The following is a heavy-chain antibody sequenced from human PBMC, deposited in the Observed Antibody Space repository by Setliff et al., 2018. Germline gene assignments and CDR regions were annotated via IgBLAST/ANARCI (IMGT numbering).Heavy chain of an antibody. V-gene: IGHV5-51*01. CDR3: ARRRYYDNSGYYYFDY. J-gene: IGHJ4*02. D-gene: IGHD3-22*01. CDR2: IYPGDSDT. Sequence: GESLTISCKGSGYSFTSYWIGWVRQMPGKGLEWMGIIYPGDSDTRYSPSFQGQVTISADKSISTAYLQWSSLKASDTAMYYCARRRYYDNSGYYYFDYWGQGTLVTVSS. CDR1: GYSFTSYW.